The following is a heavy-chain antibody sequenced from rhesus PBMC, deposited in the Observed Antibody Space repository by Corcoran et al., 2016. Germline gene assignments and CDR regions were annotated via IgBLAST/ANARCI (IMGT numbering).Heavy chain of an antibody. D-gene: IGHD4-23*01. CDR2: SRNKANGGTT. Sequence: VRLVASGGGLVQPGGSLRLSCAASGFSFSDSSMLGVRQTPVKGREWDGFSRNKANGGTTAYAASVKGRLTNSRDDSKSMASLQMNSLKTEDTAVYYCARDTAWSSNFLDYWGQGVLVTVSS. V-gene: IGHV3-116*02. CDR3: ARDTAWSSNFLDY. J-gene: IGHJ4*01. CDR1: GFSFSDSS.